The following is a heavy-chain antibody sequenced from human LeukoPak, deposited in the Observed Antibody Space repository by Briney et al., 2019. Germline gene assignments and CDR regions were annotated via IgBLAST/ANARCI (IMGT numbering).Heavy chain of an antibody. V-gene: IGHV3-21*06. D-gene: IGHD2-15*01. CDR1: GFTFDDYA. CDR3: TREGTIVVGDAFDL. CDR2: ISSSSSYI. Sequence: NSGGSLRLSCAASGFTFDDYAMHWVRQAPGKGLEWVSSISSSSSYIYYADSVKGRFTISRDSAKNSLNLQMNSLRAEDTAVYYCTREGTIVVGDAFDLWGQGTMVTVSS. J-gene: IGHJ3*01.